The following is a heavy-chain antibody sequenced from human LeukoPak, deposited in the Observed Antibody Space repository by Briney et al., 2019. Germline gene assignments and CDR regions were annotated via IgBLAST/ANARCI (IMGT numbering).Heavy chain of an antibody. CDR1: GGSFSGYY. CDR3: ARAFRMVRGAVDY. J-gene: IGHJ4*02. Sequence: PSETLSLTCAVYGGSFSGYYWSWIRQPPGKGLEWIGEINHSGSTNYNPSLKSRVTISVDTSKNQFSLKLRSVTAADTAVYYCARAFRMVRGAVDYWGQGTLVTVSS. V-gene: IGHV4-34*01. D-gene: IGHD3-10*01. CDR2: INHSGST.